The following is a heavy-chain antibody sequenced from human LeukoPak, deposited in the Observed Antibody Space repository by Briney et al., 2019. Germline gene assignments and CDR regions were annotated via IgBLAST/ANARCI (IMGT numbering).Heavy chain of an antibody. V-gene: IGHV1-18*01. Sequence: ASVKVSCKASGYTFTSYGINWVRQAPGQGLEWMGCISANNGNTNYAQKFQGRVTMTTDTSTSTAYMELRSLRSDDTAVYYCARDRGIAVAGAPLNYWGQGTLVTVSS. CDR3: ARDRGIAVAGAPLNY. D-gene: IGHD6-19*01. J-gene: IGHJ4*02. CDR1: GYTFTSYG. CDR2: ISANNGNT.